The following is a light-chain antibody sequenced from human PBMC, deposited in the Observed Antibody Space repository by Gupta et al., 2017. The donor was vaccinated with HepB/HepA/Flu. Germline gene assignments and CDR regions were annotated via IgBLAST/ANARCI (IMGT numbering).Light chain of an antibody. V-gene: IGKV3D-11*02. Sequence: EVVLRQSPVTLSLSPGERATLSCRASQNIDNYLVWYQQQPGQAPRLLIYDASNRATRIPSRFRGSGSGTDFTLTISSLEPEDFAVYYCQQRDVWHWTFGQGTNVEIK. CDR2: DAS. CDR3: QQRDVWHWT. J-gene: IGKJ1*01. CDR1: QNIDNY.